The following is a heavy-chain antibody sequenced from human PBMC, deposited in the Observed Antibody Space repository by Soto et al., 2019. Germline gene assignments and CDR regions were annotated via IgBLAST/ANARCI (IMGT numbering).Heavy chain of an antibody. Sequence: EVQLVESGGDLVQRGGSLRLSCVASGFTFSVYSMNWVRQAPGKGREWFSYITSDTKTIKYEDSVKGRFTISRDNAKNLVYLQMNSLRDEDTAVYYCARSVEGHFDYWGQGTVVTVSS. CDR1: GFTFSVYS. CDR3: ARSVEGHFDY. CDR2: ITSDTKTI. D-gene: IGHD6-19*01. V-gene: IGHV3-48*02. J-gene: IGHJ4*02.